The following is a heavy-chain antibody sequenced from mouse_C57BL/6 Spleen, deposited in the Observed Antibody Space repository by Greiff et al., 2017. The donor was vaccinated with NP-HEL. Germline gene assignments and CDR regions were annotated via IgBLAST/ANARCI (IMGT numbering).Heavy chain of an antibody. V-gene: IGHV5-4*01. CDR1: GFTFSSYA. CDR2: ISDGGSYT. J-gene: IGHJ3*01. D-gene: IGHD4-1*01. Sequence: EVQWVESGGGLVKPGGSLKLSCAASGFTFSSYAMSWVRQTPEKRLEWVATISDGGSYTYYPDNVKGRFTISRDNAKNNLYLQMSHLKSEDTAMYYCARDWDSFAYWGQGTLVTVSA. CDR3: ARDWDSFAY.